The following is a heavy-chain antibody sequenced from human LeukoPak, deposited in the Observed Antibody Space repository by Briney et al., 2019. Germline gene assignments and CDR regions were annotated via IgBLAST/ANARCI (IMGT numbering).Heavy chain of an antibody. J-gene: IGHJ3*02. CDR3: ARFYYYGSGSYTYAFDI. D-gene: IGHD3-10*01. V-gene: IGHV4-61*02. CDR2: IYTSGST. Sequence: SQTLSLTCTVSGGSISSGSYYWSWIRQPAGKGLEWIGRIYTSGSTNYNPSLKSRVTISVDKSKNQFSLKLSSVTAADTAVYYCARFYYYGSGSYTYAFDIWGQGTMVTVSS. CDR1: GGSISSGSYY.